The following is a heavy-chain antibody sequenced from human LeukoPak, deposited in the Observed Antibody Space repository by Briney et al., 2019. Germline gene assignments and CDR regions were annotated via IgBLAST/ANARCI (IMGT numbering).Heavy chain of an antibody. J-gene: IGHJ4*02. CDR1: GYTFGDYA. Sequence: QTGGSLRLSCTASGYTFGDYAMSWFRQAPGKGLDWVSAVSSGGNSNYADSVTGRFTISRDNSKNTLYLQMNSLRAEDTAVYYCAKDRYSDNTGHHYENEYWGQGTLVTVSS. CDR3: AKDRYSDNTGHHYENEY. D-gene: IGHD3-22*01. CDR2: VSSGGNS. V-gene: IGHV3-23*01.